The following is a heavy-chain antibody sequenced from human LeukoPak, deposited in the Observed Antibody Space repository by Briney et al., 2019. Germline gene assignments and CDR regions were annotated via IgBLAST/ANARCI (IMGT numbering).Heavy chain of an antibody. V-gene: IGHV1-69*05. CDR1: GGTFSSYA. Sequence: SVKVSCKASGGTFSSYAISWVRQAPGQGLEWMGGIIPIFGTANYAQKFQGRVTITTDESTSTAYMELSSLRSEDTAVYYCARVEGCSGGSYYSSSWFDPWGQGTLVTVSS. CDR2: IIPIFGTA. J-gene: IGHJ5*02. CDR3: ARVEGCSGGSYYSSSWFDP. D-gene: IGHD2-15*01.